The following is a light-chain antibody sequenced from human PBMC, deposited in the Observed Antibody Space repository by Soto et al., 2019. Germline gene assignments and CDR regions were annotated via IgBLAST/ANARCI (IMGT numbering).Light chain of an antibody. J-gene: IGKJ2*01. CDR3: QQYNNWPSMFT. V-gene: IGKV3-15*01. CDR1: QSVSSN. Sequence: EIVMTQSPATLSVSPGERATLSCRASQSVSSNLAWYQQKPGQAPRLLIYDASTRATGIPARFSGSGSGTEFTLIISSLQSEDFAVYYCQQYNNWPSMFTFGQGTKLEIK. CDR2: DAS.